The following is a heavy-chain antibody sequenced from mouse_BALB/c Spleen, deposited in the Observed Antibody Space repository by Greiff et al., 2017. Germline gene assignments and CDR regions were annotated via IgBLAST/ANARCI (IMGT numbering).Heavy chain of an antibody. Sequence: EVKLMESGGGLVKPGGSLKLSCAASGFTFSSYTMSWVRQTPEKRLEWVATISSGGGNTYYPDSVKGRFTISRDNAKNNLYLQMSSLRSEDTALYYCARSDDYSYWGQGTLVTVSA. CDR2: ISSGGGNT. J-gene: IGHJ3*01. CDR3: ARSDDYSY. D-gene: IGHD2-4*01. V-gene: IGHV5-9*03. CDR1: GFTFSSYT.